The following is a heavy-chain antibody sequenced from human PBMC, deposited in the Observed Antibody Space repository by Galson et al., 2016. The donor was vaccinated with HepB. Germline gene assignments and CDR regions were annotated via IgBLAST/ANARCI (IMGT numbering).Heavy chain of an antibody. CDR3: ARSPGVLRFKLWFDP. CDR2: LYYTGAT. Sequence: SETLSLTCSVSGGSISSGTYYWGWIRQSPGKXLEWIGSLYYTGATYYNPSLKSRVTISADTSKNHFSLRLSSVSAADTAVYYCARSPGVLRFKLWFDPWGQGTLVTVSS. D-gene: IGHD5/OR15-5a*01. V-gene: IGHV4-39*01. CDR1: GGSISSGTYY. J-gene: IGHJ5*02.